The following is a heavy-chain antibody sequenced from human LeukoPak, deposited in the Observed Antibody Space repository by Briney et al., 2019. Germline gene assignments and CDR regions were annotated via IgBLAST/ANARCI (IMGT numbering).Heavy chain of an antibody. CDR1: GGSISSGGYY. V-gene: IGHV4-31*03. J-gene: IGHJ4*02. CDR3: ARSGPVRHYFDY. CDR2: IYYSGST. Sequence: SETLSLTCTVSGGSISSGGYYWSWIRQHPGKGLEWIGYIYYSGSTYYNPSLKSRVTISVDTSKNQFSLKLSFVTAADTAVYYCARSGPVRHYFDYWGQGTLVTVSS.